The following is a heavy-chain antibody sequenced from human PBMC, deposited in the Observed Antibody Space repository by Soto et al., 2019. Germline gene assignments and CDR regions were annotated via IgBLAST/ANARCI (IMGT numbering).Heavy chain of an antibody. Sequence: PVGSLRLSCAASGFTFSSYGMHWVRQAPGKGLEWVAVISYDGSNKYYADSVKGRFTISRDNSKNTLYLQMNSLRAEDTAVYYCAKARPEGGYWGQGTQVTAPQ. V-gene: IGHV3-30*18. CDR3: AKARPEGGY. CDR1: GFTFSSYG. J-gene: IGHJ4*02. CDR2: ISYDGSNK. D-gene: IGHD3-16*01.